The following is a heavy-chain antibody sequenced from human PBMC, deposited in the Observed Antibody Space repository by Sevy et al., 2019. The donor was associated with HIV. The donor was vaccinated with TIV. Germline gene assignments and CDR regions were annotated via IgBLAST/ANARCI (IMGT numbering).Heavy chain of an antibody. V-gene: IGHV1-18*04. CDR2: ISAYNGNT. Sequence: ASVKVSCKASCYTFTSYGISWVRQAPGQGLEWMGWISAYNGNTNYAQKLQGRVTMTTDTSTSTAYMELRSLRSDDTAVYYCARVRHSSGYYFPLDYWGQGTLVTVSS. J-gene: IGHJ4*02. CDR1: CYTFTSYG. D-gene: IGHD3-22*01. CDR3: ARVRHSSGYYFPLDY.